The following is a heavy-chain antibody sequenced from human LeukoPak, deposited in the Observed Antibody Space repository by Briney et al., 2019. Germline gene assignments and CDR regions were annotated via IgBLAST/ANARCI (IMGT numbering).Heavy chain of an antibody. CDR2: MSYDGSNK. D-gene: IGHD2-2*01. Sequence: PPGRSLRLSCAASGFTFSIHTLHWVRQAPARGLEWVAVMSYDGSNKYYADSVKGRFTISRDNSKNTLYLQMKSLRAEDTAVYYCARAAFGTSNFYYYYGMDVWGQGTTVTVSS. CDR3: ARAAFGTSNFYYYYGMDV. V-gene: IGHV3-30*04. J-gene: IGHJ6*02. CDR1: GFTFSIHT.